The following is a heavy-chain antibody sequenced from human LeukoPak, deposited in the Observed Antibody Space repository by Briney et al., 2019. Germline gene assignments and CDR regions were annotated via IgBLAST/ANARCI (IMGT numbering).Heavy chain of an antibody. CDR1: GGSFSGYY. D-gene: IGHD2-21*02. CDR3: ARDRGDYGSSDY. J-gene: IGHJ4*02. CDR2: INHSGST. Sequence: SETLSLTCAVYGGSFSGYYWSWIRQPPGKGLEWIGEINHSGSTNYNPSLKSRVTMSVDTSKNQFSLNLISVTAADTAFYYCARDRGDYGSSDYWGQGTLVTVSS. V-gene: IGHV4-34*01.